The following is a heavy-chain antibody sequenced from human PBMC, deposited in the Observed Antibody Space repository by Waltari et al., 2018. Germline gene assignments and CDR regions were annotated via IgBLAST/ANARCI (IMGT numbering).Heavy chain of an antibody. D-gene: IGHD3-16*02. CDR1: GGSFSGYY. CDR2: INQSGST. V-gene: IGHV4-34*01. CDR3: ASRLSFVWVVIVGNFDY. Sequence: QVQLQQWGAGLLKPSETLSLTCAVYGGSFSGYYWSWIRQPPGKGLEWIGEINQSGSTNYNPSLKSRVTISVDTSKNQFSLKLSSVTAADTAVYYCASRLSFVWVVIVGNFDYWGQGTLVTVSS. J-gene: IGHJ4*02.